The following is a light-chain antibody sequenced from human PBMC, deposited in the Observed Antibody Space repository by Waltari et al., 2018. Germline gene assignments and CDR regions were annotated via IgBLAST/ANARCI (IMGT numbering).Light chain of an antibody. CDR1: QSLTTKY. Sequence: IVLTQSPVTLSLSPGERATLSCRAGQSLTTKYLAWYQQKPGQAPRHHLYGASSSASGIPDRFSGSGAGTDFTHTISCLEPEDSAVYYCQQYGSSIMYTFGQGTKLEIK. J-gene: IGKJ2*01. CDR2: GAS. V-gene: IGKV3-20*01. CDR3: QQYGSSIMYT.